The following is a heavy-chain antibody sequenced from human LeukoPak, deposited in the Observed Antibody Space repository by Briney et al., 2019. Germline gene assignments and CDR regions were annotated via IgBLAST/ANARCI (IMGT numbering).Heavy chain of an antibody. CDR2: IRYGGSNE. CDR1: GFTFSSYG. V-gene: IGHV3-30*02. J-gene: IGHJ5*02. CDR3: ARSVAGITWFDP. D-gene: IGHD6-19*01. Sequence: TGGSLRLSCAASGFTFSSYGMHWVRQAPGKGLEWVAFIRYGGSNEFYVDSVKGRFTISRDNSMNTLNLQMSSLRPEDTAVYYCARSVAGITWFDPWGQGTLVTVSS.